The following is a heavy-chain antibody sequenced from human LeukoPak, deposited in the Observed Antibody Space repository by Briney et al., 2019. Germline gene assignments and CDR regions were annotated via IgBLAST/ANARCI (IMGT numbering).Heavy chain of an antibody. J-gene: IGHJ5*02. Sequence: GGSLRLSCAASGFTFSSYAMHWVRQAPGKGLEWVAVISYDGSNKYYADSVKGRFTISRDNSKNTLYLQMNSLRAEDTAVYYCAGDSTYASEFDPWGQGTLVTVSS. D-gene: IGHD4-17*01. V-gene: IGHV3-30-3*01. CDR1: GFTFSSYA. CDR2: ISYDGSNK. CDR3: AGDSTYASEFDP.